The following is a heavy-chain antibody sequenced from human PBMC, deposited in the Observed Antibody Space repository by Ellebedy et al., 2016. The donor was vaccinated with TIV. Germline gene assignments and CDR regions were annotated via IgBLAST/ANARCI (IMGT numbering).Heavy chain of an antibody. V-gene: IGHV3-9*01. CDR3: ARDCSSGCF. Sequence: GGSLRLXCAASGFIFDDYAMHWVRQGPGKGLEWVSGISWNSGKIGYSDSVKGRFTISRDNAKNTLYLQMNSLRGEDTGVYYCARDCSSGCFWGRGTLVTVSS. CDR2: ISWNSGKI. CDR1: GFIFDDYA. J-gene: IGHJ4*02. D-gene: IGHD6-19*01.